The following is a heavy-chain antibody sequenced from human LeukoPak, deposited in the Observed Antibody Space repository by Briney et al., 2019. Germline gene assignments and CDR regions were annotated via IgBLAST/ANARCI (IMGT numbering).Heavy chain of an antibody. Sequence: SQTLSLTCTVSGGSISSGGYYWSWIRQPPGKGLEWIGYIYHSGSTYYNPSLKSRVTISVDRSKNQFSLKLSSVTAADTAVYYCARNSYYDNSGDYYDFDYWGQGTLVTVSS. CDR2: IYHSGST. CDR3: ARNSYYDNSGDYYDFDY. D-gene: IGHD3-22*01. V-gene: IGHV4-30-2*01. J-gene: IGHJ4*02. CDR1: GGSISSGGYY.